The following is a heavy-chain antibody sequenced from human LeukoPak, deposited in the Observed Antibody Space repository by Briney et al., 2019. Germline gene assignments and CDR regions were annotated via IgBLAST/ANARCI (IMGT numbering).Heavy chain of an antibody. CDR1: GYTFSDYA. D-gene: IGHD5-12*01. Sequence: GGSLRLSCVGSGYTFSDYAMGWVRQAPGKGLEWVSDISGVSDSTHYADSVKGRFTISRDNSKNTLYLQMNSLRAEDTAVYYCATESKWLPSYWGQGTLVTVSS. V-gene: IGHV3-23*01. CDR2: ISGVSDST. J-gene: IGHJ4*02. CDR3: ATESKWLPSY.